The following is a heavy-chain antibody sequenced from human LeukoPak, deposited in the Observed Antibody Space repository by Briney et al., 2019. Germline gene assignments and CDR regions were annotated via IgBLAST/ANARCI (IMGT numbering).Heavy chain of an antibody. CDR2: ISGSGGST. D-gene: IGHD3-3*01. CDR1: GFTFSSYA. V-gene: IGHV3-23*01. Sequence: GGSLRLSCAASGFTFSSYAMSWVRQAPGKGLECVSGISGSGGSTYYADSVKGRFTISRDNSKNTLYLQMNSLRAEDTAVYYCAKDRTSIFGVVRASFDYWGQGTLVTVSS. J-gene: IGHJ4*02. CDR3: AKDRTSIFGVVRASFDY.